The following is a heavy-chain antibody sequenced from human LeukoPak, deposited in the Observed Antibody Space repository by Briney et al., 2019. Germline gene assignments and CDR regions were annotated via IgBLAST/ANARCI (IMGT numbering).Heavy chain of an antibody. J-gene: IGHJ5*02. CDR3: ARDGYYYDSTPRFDP. D-gene: IGHD3-22*01. V-gene: IGHV4-39*07. CDR2: IYYSGST. CDR1: GGSISSGGYY. Sequence: SETLSLTCTVSGGSISSGGYYWGWIRQPPGKGLEWIGSIYYSGSTYYNPSLKSRVTISVDTSKNQFSLKLSSVTAADTAVYYCARDGYYYDSTPRFDPWGQGTLVTVSS.